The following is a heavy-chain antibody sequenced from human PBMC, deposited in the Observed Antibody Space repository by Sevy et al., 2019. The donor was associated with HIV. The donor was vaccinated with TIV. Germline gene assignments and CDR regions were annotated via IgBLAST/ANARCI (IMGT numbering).Heavy chain of an antibody. Sequence: ASVKVSCKASGGTFYSYAISWVRQAPGQGLEWMGGIIPIFGATNYAQKFQGRVTITADESTSAAYMELSSLRSEDTAEYYCARAEKAVTGTAFDYWGQGTLVTVSS. CDR3: ARAEKAVTGTAFDY. CDR2: IIPIFGAT. CDR1: GGTFYSYA. D-gene: IGHD6-19*01. J-gene: IGHJ4*02. V-gene: IGHV1-69*13.